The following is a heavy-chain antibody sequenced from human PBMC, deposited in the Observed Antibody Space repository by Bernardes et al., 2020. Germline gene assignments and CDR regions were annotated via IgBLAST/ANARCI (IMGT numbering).Heavy chain of an antibody. CDR3: AIIMVGPTNYYYYYGMDV. CDR2: MTPNSGNT. J-gene: IGHJ6*02. D-gene: IGHD1-26*01. CDR1: GYTFTAYD. Sequence: ASVKVSCKASGYTFTAYDISWVRQATGQGLEWMGWMTPNSGNTGYAQKFQGRVTMTRDTSISTAYMELSSLTSDDTAVYFCAIIMVGPTNYYYYYGMDVWGPGTTVT. V-gene: IGHV1-8*01.